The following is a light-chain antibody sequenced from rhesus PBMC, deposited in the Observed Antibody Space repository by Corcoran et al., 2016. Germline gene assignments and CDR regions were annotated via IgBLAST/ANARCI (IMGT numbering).Light chain of an antibody. CDR3: QQGHNYPLT. J-gene: IGKJ4*01. CDR1: QDITNN. V-gene: IGKV1S14*01. CDR2: YAS. Sequence: DIQMTQSPSSLSASVGDTVTISCRASQDITNNLAWYQQKAGKAPNLLIYYASNLEGGVPSRFSGTRSGTDFTLTISSLQPEDFATYYCQQGHNYPLTFGGGTKVDLK.